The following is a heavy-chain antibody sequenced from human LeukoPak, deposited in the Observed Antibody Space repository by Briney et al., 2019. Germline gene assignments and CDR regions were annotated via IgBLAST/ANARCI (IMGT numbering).Heavy chain of an antibody. V-gene: IGHV1-2*02. J-gene: IGHJ4*02. D-gene: IGHD3-10*01. CDR2: INPKNGDT. CDR1: GYTFIDYY. CDR3: AREWDYYAV. Sequence: ASVKVSCKASGYTFIDYYMHWVRQAPGQGLEWVAWINPKNGDTKYAQKFQGRVTVTRDTSINTAYMELRSLRSDDTAVYYCAREWDYYAVWGQGTMVSVSS.